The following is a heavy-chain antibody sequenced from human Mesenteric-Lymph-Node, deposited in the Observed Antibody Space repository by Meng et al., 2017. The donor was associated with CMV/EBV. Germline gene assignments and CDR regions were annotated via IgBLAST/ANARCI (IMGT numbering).Heavy chain of an antibody. D-gene: IGHD3-3*01. J-gene: IGHJ5*02. CDR2: INLDGSLT. CDR3: TRGGSGTYYGRFDP. V-gene: IGHV3-74*01. CDR1: GFTINDYW. Sequence: AGFTINDYWMGWVRQPPGKGLVWVSRINLDGSLTYYADSVKGRFTVSRDNTKETLFLQMNNLGAEDTAFYYCTRGGSGTYYGRFDPWGQGTLVTVSS.